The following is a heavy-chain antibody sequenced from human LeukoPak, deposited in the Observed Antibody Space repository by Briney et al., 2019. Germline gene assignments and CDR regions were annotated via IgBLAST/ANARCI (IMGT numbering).Heavy chain of an antibody. J-gene: IGHJ4*02. CDR2: ISGSGGST. Sequence: GGSLRLSCAASGFIFNTYVMTWVRQAPGKGLEWMSSISGSGGSTYYADPVEGRFTISRDNSKNTLYLQMNNLRAEDTAMYYCAKGTYSGNPYHFDYWGQGTLVTVSS. D-gene: IGHD1-26*01. CDR3: AKGTYSGNPYHFDY. V-gene: IGHV3-23*01. CDR1: GFIFNTYV.